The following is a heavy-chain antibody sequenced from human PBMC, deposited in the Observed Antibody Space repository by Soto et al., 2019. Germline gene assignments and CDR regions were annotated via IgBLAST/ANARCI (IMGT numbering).Heavy chain of an antibody. V-gene: IGHV3-23*01. CDR3: AKFYGGNSAHTYTIDP. D-gene: IGHD2-21*02. J-gene: IGHJ5*02. Sequence: EVLLLESGGGLVQPGGSLRLSCAASGFTFSSYAMSWVRQAPGKGLEWVSTISSSGGSTHYADSVKGRFTISRDNSKNTLYLQMNSLRAEDTAVYYCAKFYGGNSAHTYTIDPWGQGTLVTVSS. CDR2: ISSSGGST. CDR1: GFTFSSYA.